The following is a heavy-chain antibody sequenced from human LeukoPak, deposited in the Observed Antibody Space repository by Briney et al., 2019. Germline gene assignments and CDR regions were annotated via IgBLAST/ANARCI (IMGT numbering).Heavy chain of an antibody. D-gene: IGHD4-11*01. CDR3: ARDDYSDYSDAFDI. Sequence: PGGSLRLSCAASGFTFSSYWMHWVRQAPGKGLVWVSHINSDGSSTSYADSVKGRFTISRDNAKNTLYLQMNSLRAEDTAVYYCARDDYSDYSDAFDIWGQGTMVTASS. V-gene: IGHV3-74*01. CDR1: GFTFSSYW. J-gene: IGHJ3*02. CDR2: INSDGSST.